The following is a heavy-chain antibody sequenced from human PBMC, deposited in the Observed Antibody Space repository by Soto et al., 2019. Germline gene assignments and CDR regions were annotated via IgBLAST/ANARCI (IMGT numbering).Heavy chain of an antibody. CDR3: ARGEIGNGYGMDV. CDR2: IYPSGST. V-gene: IGHV4-4*07. J-gene: IGHJ6*02. D-gene: IGHD2-8*01. CDR1: GGSISRYC. Sequence: WEPLSLTCTVYGGSISRYCWRWIRQPPGKGLEWIGRIYPSGSTNYSPSLKSRVTMSVDTSKNQLSLRLSSVTAADTAVYYCARGEIGNGYGMDVWGQGTTVTVSS.